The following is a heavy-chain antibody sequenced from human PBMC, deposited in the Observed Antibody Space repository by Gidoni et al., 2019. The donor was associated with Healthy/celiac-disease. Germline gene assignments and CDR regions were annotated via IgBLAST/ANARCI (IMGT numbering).Heavy chain of an antibody. CDR2: ISSNGGST. CDR3: ARAGSRLRWSYAFDI. D-gene: IGHD4-17*01. J-gene: IGHJ3*02. Sequence: EVQLVESGGGLVQPGGSLRLSCAASGFTFSSYAMHWVRQAPGKGLEYVSAISSNGGSTYYANSVKGRFTISRDNSKNTLYLQMGSLRAEDMAVYYCARAGSRLRWSYAFDIWGQGTMVTVSS. V-gene: IGHV3-64*01. CDR1: GFTFSSYA.